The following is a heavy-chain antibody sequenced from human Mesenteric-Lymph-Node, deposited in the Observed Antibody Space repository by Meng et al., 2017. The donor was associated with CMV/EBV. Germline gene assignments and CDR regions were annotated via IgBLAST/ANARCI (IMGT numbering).Heavy chain of an antibody. V-gene: IGHV3-74*03. J-gene: IGHJ5*02. D-gene: IGHD1-1*01. Sequence: GGSLRLSCVASGFTFNTYWMHWLRQAPGKGLVWVSRVNSDGSSAAYADSVKGRFTISRDNAKTTLYLQMTSLRAEDTAVYYCARVSDWNDGFDPWGQGTLVTVSS. CDR3: ARVSDWNDGFDP. CDR1: GFTFNTYW. CDR2: VNSDGSSA.